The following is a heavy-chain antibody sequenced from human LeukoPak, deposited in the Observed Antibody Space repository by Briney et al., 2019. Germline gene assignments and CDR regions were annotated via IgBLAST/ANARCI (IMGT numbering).Heavy chain of an antibody. CDR1: GGSFSGYY. Sequence: SETLSLTCAVYGGSFSGYYWSWIRQPPGKGLEWIGEINHSGSTNYNPSLKSRVTISVDTSKNQFSLKLSSVTAADTAVYYCAVIAIYRGSGWYDYWGQGTLVTVSS. CDR3: AVIAIYRGSGWYDY. D-gene: IGHD6-19*01. J-gene: IGHJ4*02. CDR2: INHSGST. V-gene: IGHV4-34*01.